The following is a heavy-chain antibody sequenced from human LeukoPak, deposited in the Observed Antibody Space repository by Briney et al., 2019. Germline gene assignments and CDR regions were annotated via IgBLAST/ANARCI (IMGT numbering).Heavy chain of an antibody. V-gene: IGHV3-23*01. Sequence: GGSLRLSCAASGFTFSSYAMSWVRQAPEKGLEWVSSISGSGGSTYSADSLKGRFTISRDSSKDTLYLQMNSLRAEDTAVYYCAKGGAAAAKGKYYFDSWGQGTLVTVSS. CDR1: GFTFSSYA. CDR3: AKGGAAAAKGKYYFDS. J-gene: IGHJ4*02. D-gene: IGHD6-13*01. CDR2: ISGSGGST.